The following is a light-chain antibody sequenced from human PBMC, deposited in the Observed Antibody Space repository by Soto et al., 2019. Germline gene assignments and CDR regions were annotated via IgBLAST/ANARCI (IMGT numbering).Light chain of an antibody. V-gene: IGKV1-5*03. CDR3: QQYNIYSRT. CDR1: QSISTW. J-gene: IGKJ2*02. Sequence: DIQMTQSPSTLSASVGDRVTITCRASQSISTWLAWYQHKPGKAPKLLIYQASSLEGGVPSRFSGSGSGTEFTLPISSLQPDDFATYYCQQYNIYSRTFGQGTKVETK. CDR2: QAS.